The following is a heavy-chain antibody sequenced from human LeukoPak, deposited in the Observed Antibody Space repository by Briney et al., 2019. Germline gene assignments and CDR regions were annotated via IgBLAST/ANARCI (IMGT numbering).Heavy chain of an antibody. CDR1: GFTFSSYA. D-gene: IGHD5-24*01. CDR2: ISYDGSNK. J-gene: IGHJ4*02. CDR3: ASISRDGYNYLDY. Sequence: GGSLRLSCAASGFTFSSYAMHWVRQAPGKGLEWVAVISYDGSNKYYADSVKGRFTISRDNSKNTLYLQMNSLRAEDTAVYYCASISRDGYNYLDYWGQGTLVTVSS. V-gene: IGHV3-30*04.